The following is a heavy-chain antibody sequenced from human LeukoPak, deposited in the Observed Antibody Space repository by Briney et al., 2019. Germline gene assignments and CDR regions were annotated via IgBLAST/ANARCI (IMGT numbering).Heavy chain of an antibody. CDR3: ARPVYGSGSYNWFDP. D-gene: IGHD3-10*01. CDR1: GYTFTDYY. J-gene: IGHJ5*02. CDR2: VDPEDGET. Sequence: ATVKISCKASGYTFTDYYMHWVQQAPGKGLEWMGRVDPEDGETIYAEKFQGRVTITADTSTDTAYMELSSLRSDDTAVYYCARPVYGSGSYNWFDPWGQGTLVTVSS. V-gene: IGHV1-69-2*01.